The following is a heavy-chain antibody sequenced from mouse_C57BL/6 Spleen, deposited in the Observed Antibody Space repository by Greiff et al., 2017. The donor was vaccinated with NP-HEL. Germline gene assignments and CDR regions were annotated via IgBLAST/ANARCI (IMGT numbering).Heavy chain of an antibody. CDR3: AIELRDAWFAY. Sequence: EVKLVESGGGLVKPGGSLKLSCAASGFTFSSYAMSWVRQTPEKRLEWVATISDGGSYTYSPDNVKGRFTISRDNAKNNMDLQMSHLKSEDTAMYYCAIELRDAWFAYLGQGTLVTVSA. V-gene: IGHV5-4*03. D-gene: IGHD2-3*01. CDR1: GFTFSSYA. J-gene: IGHJ3*01. CDR2: ISDGGSYT.